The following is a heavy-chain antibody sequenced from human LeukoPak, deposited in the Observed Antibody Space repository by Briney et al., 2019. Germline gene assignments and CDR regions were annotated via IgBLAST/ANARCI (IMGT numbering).Heavy chain of an antibody. V-gene: IGHV3-30*04. J-gene: IGHJ4*02. CDR3: ARARGRWHLLPLDF. CDR1: GFSFSNFA. Sequence: GGSLRLSCAASGFSFSNFAIHWVRQAPGKGLEWLAVMSHDGGTKHYADSVKGRFTISRDNSNNSLSLQMNSLSAEDTAVYYCARARGRWHLLPLDFWGQGTLVTVSS. D-gene: IGHD1-26*01. CDR2: MSHDGGTK.